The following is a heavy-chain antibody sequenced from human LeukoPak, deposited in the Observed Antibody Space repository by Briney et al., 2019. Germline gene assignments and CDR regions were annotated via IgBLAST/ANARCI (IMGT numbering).Heavy chain of an antibody. CDR1: GFTFSSYA. V-gene: IGHV3-23*01. J-gene: IGHJ4*02. CDR2: LTGSGGST. Sequence: GGSLRLSCAASGFTFSSYAMTWVRQAPGKGLEWVSALTGSGGSTHCADSVKGRFTISRDNSKNTLYLQMNSLRAEDTAVYFCAREYGSGSYYYDYWGQGTLVTVSS. CDR3: AREYGSGSYYYDY. D-gene: IGHD3-10*01.